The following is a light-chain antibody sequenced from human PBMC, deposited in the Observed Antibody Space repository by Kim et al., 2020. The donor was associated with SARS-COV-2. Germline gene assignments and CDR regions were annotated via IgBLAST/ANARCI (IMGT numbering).Light chain of an antibody. CDR2: TNN. CDR3: AAWDDSLNGWV. CDR1: SSNIGRNT. J-gene: IGLJ3*02. V-gene: IGLV1-44*01. Sequence: GQWVYISCSGSSSNIGRNTVNWYQQFPGTAPKLLIYTNNQWPSGFPDRFSGSKSGTSASLAISGLQSEDEAHYYCAAWDDSLNGWVFGGGTQLTVL.